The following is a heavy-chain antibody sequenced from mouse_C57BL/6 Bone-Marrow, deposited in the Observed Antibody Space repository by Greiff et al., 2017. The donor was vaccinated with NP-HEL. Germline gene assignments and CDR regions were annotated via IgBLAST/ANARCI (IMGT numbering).Heavy chain of an antibody. V-gene: IGHV5-16*01. CDR3: ARGRYDYYAMDY. CDR2: INYDGSST. J-gene: IGHJ4*01. CDR1: GFTFSDYY. Sequence: DVMLVESEGGLVQPGSSMKLSCTASGFTFSDYYMAWVRQVPEKGLEWVANINYDGSSTYYLDSLKSRFIISRDNAKNILYLQMSSLKSEDTATYYCARGRYDYYAMDYWGQGTSVTVSS. D-gene: IGHD1-1*01.